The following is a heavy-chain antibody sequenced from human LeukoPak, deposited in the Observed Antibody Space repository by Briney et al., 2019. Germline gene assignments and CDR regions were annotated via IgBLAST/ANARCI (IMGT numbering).Heavy chain of an antibody. J-gene: IGHJ4*02. V-gene: IGHV1-2*06. CDR1: GYTFTGYY. CDR3: ARTPAPGYYYDSSGYPDY. D-gene: IGHD3-22*01. CDR2: INPNSGGT. Sequence: ASVKVSCKASGYTFTGYYMHWVRQAPGQGLEWMGRINPNSGGTNYAQKFQGRVTVTRDTSISTAYMELSRLRSDDTAVYYCARTPAPGYYYDSSGYPDYWGQGTLVTVSS.